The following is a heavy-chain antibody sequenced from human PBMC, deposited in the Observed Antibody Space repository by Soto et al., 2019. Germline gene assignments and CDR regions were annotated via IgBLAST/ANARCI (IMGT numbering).Heavy chain of an antibody. CDR3: ASGVYNSGVYYFE. Sequence: SETLYLTCTVSGGSISSGDYYWSWIRQPPGKGLEWIGYIYYSGSTYYNPSLKSRVTISVDTSKNQFSLKLSSVTAADTVVYYCASGVYNSGVYYFEGGQETRVPVSS. D-gene: IGHD3-22*01. J-gene: IGHJ4*02. V-gene: IGHV4-30-4*01. CDR1: GGSISSGDYY. CDR2: IYYSGST.